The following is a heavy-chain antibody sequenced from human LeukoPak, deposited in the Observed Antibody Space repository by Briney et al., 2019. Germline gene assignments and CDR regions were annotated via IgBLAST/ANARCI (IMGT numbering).Heavy chain of an antibody. CDR3: ARAETLAAIYFDF. J-gene: IGHJ4*02. CDR2: IFYSGVT. Sequence: SDTLSLTCSVSGGSISPYYWSWIRQPPGKGLEWIGYIFYSGVTTYNPSLTSRVSISLASPKNQFFLRLTSVTAADTAMYYCARAETLAAIYFDFWGQGRLVTVSS. V-gene: IGHV4-59*07. D-gene: IGHD6-25*01. CDR1: GGSISPYY.